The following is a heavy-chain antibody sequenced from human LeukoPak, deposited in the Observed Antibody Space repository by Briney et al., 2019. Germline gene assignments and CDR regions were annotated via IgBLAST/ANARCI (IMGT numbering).Heavy chain of an antibody. CDR3: ARLSDSSGYYYLDY. J-gene: IGHJ4*02. V-gene: IGHV1-2*02. Sequence: GASVKVSCKASGYTFTGCYMHWVRQAPGQGLEWMGWINPNSGGTNYAQKFQGRVTMTRDTSISTAYMELSRLRSDDTAVYYRARLSDSSGYYYLDYWGQGTLVTVSS. CDR2: INPNSGGT. D-gene: IGHD3-22*01. CDR1: GYTFTGCY.